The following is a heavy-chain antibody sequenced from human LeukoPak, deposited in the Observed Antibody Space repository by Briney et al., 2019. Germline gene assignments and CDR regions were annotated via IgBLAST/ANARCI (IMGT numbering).Heavy chain of an antibody. D-gene: IGHD3-22*01. Sequence: ALVKVSCKASGDTFRNYAISWVREAPGQGLEWMGRIIPIFGTTRYAQKFQGRVTITTDASTTTAYMELNSLRSEDTAVYYCARDPELGLDRSGYYYLVWGQGTLVTVSS. V-gene: IGHV1-69*05. CDR2: IIPIFGTT. J-gene: IGHJ4*02. CDR3: ARDPELGLDRSGYYYLV. CDR1: GDTFRNYA.